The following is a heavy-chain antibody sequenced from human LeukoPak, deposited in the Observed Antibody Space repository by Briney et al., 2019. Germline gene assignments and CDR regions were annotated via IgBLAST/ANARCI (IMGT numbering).Heavy chain of an antibody. CDR3: AELGITMIGGA. D-gene: IGHD3-10*02. V-gene: IGHV3-48*01. CDR1: GFTLSSYS. J-gene: IGHJ6*04. CDR2: IISSSSTT. Sequence: GGSLRLSCAASGFTLSSYSLNWVRQAPGPGLGRVSYIISSSSTTYYADSVKGRLTTSRDNATNSLYLQRNSLTAEDTAVYYCAELGITMIGGAWGKGTTVTISP.